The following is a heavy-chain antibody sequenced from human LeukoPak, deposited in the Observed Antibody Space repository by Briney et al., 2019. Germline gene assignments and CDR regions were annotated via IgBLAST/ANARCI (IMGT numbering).Heavy chain of an antibody. Sequence: GGSLRLSCAASGFTFATYAMSWVRQAPGKGLEWVSAISGSGSSTYYADSVRGRFTISRDNSKNTLYLQMNSLRAEDTAVYYCARDGGKETRGRSLQLVWDYWGQGTLVTVSS. D-gene: IGHD6-13*01. V-gene: IGHV3-23*01. CDR2: ISGSGSST. J-gene: IGHJ4*02. CDR1: GFTFATYA. CDR3: ARDGGKETRGRSLQLVWDY.